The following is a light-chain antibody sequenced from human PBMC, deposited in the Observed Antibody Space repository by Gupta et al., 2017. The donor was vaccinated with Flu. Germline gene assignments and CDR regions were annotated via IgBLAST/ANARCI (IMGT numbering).Light chain of an antibody. J-gene: IGLJ3*02. CDR3: CSYAGSYTWV. V-gene: IGLV2-11*01. Sequence: QSALTQPRSVSGSPAQSVTISCPGTSSDVGGYHYVSWYQQHPGKPPKLMIYDVSKRPSGVPDRVSGAKSANTASLTISGLQAEDEADFYCCSYAGSYTWVFGGGTKLTVL. CDR2: DVS. CDR1: SSDVGGYHY.